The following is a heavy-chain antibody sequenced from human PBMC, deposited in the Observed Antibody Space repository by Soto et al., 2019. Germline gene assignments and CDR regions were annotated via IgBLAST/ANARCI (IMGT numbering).Heavy chain of an antibody. V-gene: IGHV3-33*01. CDR2: IWYEGSNK. CDR3: ARDGSYSPYYYYYYYMDV. Sequence: GGSLRLSCAASGFTFSSYGMHWVRQAPGKGLEWVAVIWYEGSNKYYADSVKGRFTISRDNSKNTLYLQMNSLRAEDTAVYYCARDGSYSPYYYYYYYMDVWGKGTTVTVSS. J-gene: IGHJ6*03. D-gene: IGHD5-18*01. CDR1: GFTFSSYG.